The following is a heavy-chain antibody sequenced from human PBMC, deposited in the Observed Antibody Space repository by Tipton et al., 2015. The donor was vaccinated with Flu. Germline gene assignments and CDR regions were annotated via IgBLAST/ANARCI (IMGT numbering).Heavy chain of an antibody. V-gene: IGHV3-23*01. D-gene: IGHD3-22*01. Sequence: SLRLSCAASGFTFSSYAMSWVRQAPGKGLEWVSAISGSGGSTYYADSVRGRFTISRDNSKNTLYLQMNSLRAEDTAVYYCAKHRITMIVVVTHDAFDIWGQGTMVTVSS. J-gene: IGHJ3*02. CDR1: GFTFSSYA. CDR3: AKHRITMIVVVTHDAFDI. CDR2: ISGSGGST.